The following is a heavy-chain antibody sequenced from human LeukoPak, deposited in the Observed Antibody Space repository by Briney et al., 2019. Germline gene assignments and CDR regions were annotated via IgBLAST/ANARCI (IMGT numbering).Heavy chain of an antibody. Sequence: SETLSLTCAVSGYSISSGYYWGGLRQPPGKGLECIGSIYHSGSTYYNPSLKSRVTISVDTSKNQFSLKLSTVTAADTAVYYCAGRPRSSSGYWVDYWGQGTLVTVSS. CDR3: AGRPRSSSGYWVDY. V-gene: IGHV4-38-2*01. J-gene: IGHJ4*02. CDR1: GYSISSGYY. D-gene: IGHD3-22*01. CDR2: IYHSGST.